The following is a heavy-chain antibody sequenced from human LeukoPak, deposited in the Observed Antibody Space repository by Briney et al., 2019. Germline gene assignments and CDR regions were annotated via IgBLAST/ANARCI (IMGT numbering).Heavy chain of an antibody. CDR1: GGSISSSSYY. CDR2: IYYSGST. V-gene: IGHV4-39*01. CDR3: ASGERGYSYGPLDY. D-gene: IGHD5-18*01. Sequence: SETLSLTCTVSGGSISSSSYYWGWIRQPPGKGLEWIGSIYYSGSTYYNPSLKSRVTISVDTSKNQFSLKLSSVTAADTSVYYCASGERGYSYGPLDYWGQGTLVTVSS. J-gene: IGHJ4*02.